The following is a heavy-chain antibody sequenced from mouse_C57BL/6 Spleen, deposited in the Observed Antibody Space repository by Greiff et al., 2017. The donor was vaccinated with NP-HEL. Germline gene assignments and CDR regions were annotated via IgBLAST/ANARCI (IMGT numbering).Heavy chain of an antibody. CDR2: ISDGGSYT. J-gene: IGHJ2*01. CDR1: GFTFSSYA. Sequence: EVHLVESGGGLVKPGGSLKLSCAASGFTFSSYAMSWVRQTPEKRLEWVATISDGGSYTYYPDNVKGRFTISRDNAKNNLYLQMSHLKSEDTAMYYCARDRPAGKLFDYWGQGTTLTVSS. CDR3: ARDRPAGKLFDY. V-gene: IGHV5-4*01.